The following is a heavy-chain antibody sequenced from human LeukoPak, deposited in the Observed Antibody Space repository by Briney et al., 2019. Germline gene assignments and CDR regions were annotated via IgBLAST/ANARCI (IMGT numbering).Heavy chain of an antibody. J-gene: IGHJ4*02. CDR1: GGTFSSYA. V-gene: IGHV1-18*01. CDR3: ARGPPLGYCSSTSCYYHY. D-gene: IGHD2-2*01. Sequence: ASVKVSCKASGGTFSSYAISWVRQAPGQGLEWMGWISAYNGNTNYAQELQGRVTMTTDTSTSTAYMELRSLRSDDTAVYYCARGPPLGYCSSTSCYYHYWGQGTLVTVSS. CDR2: ISAYNGNT.